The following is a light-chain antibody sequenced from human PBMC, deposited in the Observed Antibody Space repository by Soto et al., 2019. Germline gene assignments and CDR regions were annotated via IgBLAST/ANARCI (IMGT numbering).Light chain of an antibody. J-gene: IGKJ5*01. CDR2: DAS. CDR3: QQRGNWPPIT. V-gene: IGKV3-11*01. CDR1: QSVTKY. Sequence: EIVWTQTQATLSLSPGERATLACRASQSVTKYLAWYQQKPGQPPRLLIYDASIGATDIPARFSGSGSGTDFTLTIDSLEPEDFAIYYCQQRGNWPPITFCQGTLLEIK.